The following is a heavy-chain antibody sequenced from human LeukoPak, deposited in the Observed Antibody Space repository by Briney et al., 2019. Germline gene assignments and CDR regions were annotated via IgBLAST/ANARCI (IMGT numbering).Heavy chain of an antibody. D-gene: IGHD6-19*01. CDR3: ARGSLGEPGIAVAGIDY. V-gene: IGHV4-34*01. CDR2: INHSGST. CDR1: GGSISSYY. J-gene: IGHJ4*02. Sequence: PSETLSLTCTVSGGSISSYYWSWIRQPPGKGLEWIGEINHSGSTNYNPSLKSRVTISVDTSKNQFSLKLSSVTAADTAVYYCARGSLGEPGIAVAGIDYWGQGTLVTVSS.